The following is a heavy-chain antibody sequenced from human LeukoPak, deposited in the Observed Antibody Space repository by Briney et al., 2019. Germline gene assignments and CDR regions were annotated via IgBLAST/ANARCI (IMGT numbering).Heavy chain of an antibody. D-gene: IGHD6-19*01. CDR3: AKDHSSGWQFDS. Sequence: PGGSLRLCCAASGFIFTNYWMSWVRQAPGKGLEWVANIKQDGSQRDYVDSVKGRFTISRDNAKNSLCLQMNSLRAEDTAVYYCAKDHSSGWQFDSWGQGTLVTVSS. V-gene: IGHV3-7*01. CDR2: IKQDGSQR. CDR1: GFIFTNYW. J-gene: IGHJ4*02.